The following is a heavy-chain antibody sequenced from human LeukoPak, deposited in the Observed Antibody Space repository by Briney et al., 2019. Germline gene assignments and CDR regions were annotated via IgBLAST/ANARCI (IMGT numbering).Heavy chain of an antibody. CDR3: ARDTGYSSSWIQYNWFDP. J-gene: IGHJ5*02. V-gene: IGHV4-34*01. CDR1: GGSFSGYY. D-gene: IGHD6-13*01. CDR2: INHSGST. Sequence: PSETLSLTCAVYGGSFSGYYWSWIRQPPGKGLEWIGEINHSGSTNYNPSLKSRVTISVDTSKNQSSLKLSSVTAADTAVYYCARDTGYSSSWIQYNWFDPWGQGTLVTVSS.